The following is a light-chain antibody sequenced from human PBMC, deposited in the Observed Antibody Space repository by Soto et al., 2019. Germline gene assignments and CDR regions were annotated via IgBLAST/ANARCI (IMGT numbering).Light chain of an antibody. CDR2: GAS. J-gene: IGKJ4*01. CDR1: QGIHNY. Sequence: DIQMSQSPSSLSASVGDRVTITCRASQGIHNYLAWYQQKPGKVPKLLIYGASTLQSGVPSRFSGDGSGTEFTLSISSLQPEDFATYYCQRYNTVPPSFGGGTKVEI. V-gene: IGKV1-27*01. CDR3: QRYNTVPPS.